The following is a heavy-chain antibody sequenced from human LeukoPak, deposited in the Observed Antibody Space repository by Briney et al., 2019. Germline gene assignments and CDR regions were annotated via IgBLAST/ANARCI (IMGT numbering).Heavy chain of an antibody. CDR2: ISWNSGSI. D-gene: IGHD6-13*01. CDR1: GFTFDDYA. Sequence: PGGSLRLSCAASGFTFDDYAMHWVRQAPGKGLEGVSGISWNSGSIGYADSVKGRFTISRDNAKNSLYLQMNSLRAEDTALYYCAKDSTFGIATESYYYGMDVWGQGTTVTVSS. J-gene: IGHJ6*02. CDR3: AKDSTFGIATESYYYGMDV. V-gene: IGHV3-9*01.